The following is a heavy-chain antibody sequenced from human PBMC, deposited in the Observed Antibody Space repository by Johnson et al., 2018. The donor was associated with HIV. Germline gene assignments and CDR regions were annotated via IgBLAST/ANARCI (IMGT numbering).Heavy chain of an antibody. CDR1: GFTFDDYG. D-gene: IGHD1-26*01. Sequence: VQLVESGGGVVRPGGSLRLSCADSGFTFDDYGMSWVRQTPGKGLEWVSGINWNGGSTGYADSVKGRFTISRYVSKNILYLQLHSLRTEDTAYYYCARDRPGIYDAFDIWGQGTMVTVSS. J-gene: IGHJ3*02. V-gene: IGHV3-20*04. CDR2: INWNGGST. CDR3: ARDRPGIYDAFDI.